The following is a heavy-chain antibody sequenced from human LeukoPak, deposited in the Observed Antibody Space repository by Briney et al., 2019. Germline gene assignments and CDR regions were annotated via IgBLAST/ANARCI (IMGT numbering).Heavy chain of an antibody. J-gene: IGHJ6*03. CDR2: ISSSGSTI. V-gene: IGHV3-11*04. D-gene: IGHD2-15*01. Sequence: PGGSLRLSCAASGFTVSSNYMSWIRQAPGKGLEWVSYISSSGSTIYYADSVKGRFTISRDNAKNSLYLQMNSLRAEDTAVYYCARVRSGGIDYYYYMDVWGKGTTVTVSS. CDR1: GFTVSSNY. CDR3: ARVRSGGIDYYYYMDV.